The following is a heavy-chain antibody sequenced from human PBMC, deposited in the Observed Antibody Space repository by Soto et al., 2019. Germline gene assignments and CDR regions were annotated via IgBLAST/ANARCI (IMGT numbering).Heavy chain of an antibody. D-gene: IGHD3-10*01. J-gene: IGHJ6*03. Sequence: QVQLQQWGAGLLKPSETLSLTCAVYDGSFSGYQWSWIRQTPGTGLEWIGGINDSGNVNYNPSLKSRVTLLVDSPKKQISLRLSSVTAADTAVYYCARGLRMWFGELSRGGGYYYYMDVWGKGTTVTVSS. V-gene: IGHV4-34*01. CDR3: ARGLRMWFGELSRGGGYYYYMDV. CDR2: INDSGNV. CDR1: DGSFSGYQ.